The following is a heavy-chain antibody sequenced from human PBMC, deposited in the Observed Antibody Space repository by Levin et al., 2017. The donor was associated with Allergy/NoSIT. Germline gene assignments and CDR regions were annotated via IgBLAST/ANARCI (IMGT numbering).Heavy chain of an antibody. CDR1: EFTFSRYS. CDR3: ARDGYSTSPRPDYCDY. D-gene: IGHD6-6*01. J-gene: IGHJ4*02. CDR2: ISGSGDTI. Sequence: PGGSLRLSCAASEFTFSRYSFNWVRQAPGNGLEWLSYISGSGDTIYYADSVKGRFTISRDNAKNSVYLQMNSLRDEDTAVYYCARDGYSTSPRPDYCDYWGQGNLVIVSS. V-gene: IGHV3-48*02.